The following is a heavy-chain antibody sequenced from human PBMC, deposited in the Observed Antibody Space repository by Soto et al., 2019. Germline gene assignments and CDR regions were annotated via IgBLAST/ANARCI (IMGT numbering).Heavy chain of an antibody. Sequence: ASVKVSCTASGYTNTSYYMHWVRQAPGQGLEWMGIINPSGGSTSYAQKFQGRVTMTRDTSTSTVYMELSSLRSEDTAVYYCARKELAYCGGDCLPKEAPAEYFQHWGQGTLVTVSS. CDR3: ARKELAYCGGDCLPKEAPAEYFQH. D-gene: IGHD2-21*02. CDR1: GYTNTSYY. CDR2: INPSGGST. J-gene: IGHJ1*01. V-gene: IGHV1-46*01.